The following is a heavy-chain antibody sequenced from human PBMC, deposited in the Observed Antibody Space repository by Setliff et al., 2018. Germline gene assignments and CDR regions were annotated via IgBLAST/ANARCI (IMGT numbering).Heavy chain of an antibody. CDR2: IYTSWST. Sequence: KPSETLSLTCTVSGGSISNTYYYWSWIRQPAGKGLEWIGHIYTSWSTNYNPSLKSRVTISVDTSKNQFSLKLSSVTDADTAVYYCARLSGFQYIDVWDKGTTVTVSS. V-gene: IGHV4-61*09. CDR1: GGSISNTYYY. CDR3: ARLSGFQYIDV. J-gene: IGHJ6*03. D-gene: IGHD3-3*01.